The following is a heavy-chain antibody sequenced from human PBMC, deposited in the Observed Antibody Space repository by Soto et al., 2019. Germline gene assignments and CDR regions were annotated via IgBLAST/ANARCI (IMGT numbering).Heavy chain of an antibody. CDR1: GFTFSSYA. Sequence: QEQLVESGGGVVQPGRSLRLSCAASGFTFSSYAMHWVRQAPGKGLEWVAVISYDGSDKYHADSVKGRFTISRDNSKNTLNLQMNSLRADDTAVYYCAKALGELSPESYDYWGQGTVITVSS. J-gene: IGHJ4*02. V-gene: IGHV3-30*18. CDR2: ISYDGSDK. CDR3: AKALGELSPESYDY. D-gene: IGHD3-16*02.